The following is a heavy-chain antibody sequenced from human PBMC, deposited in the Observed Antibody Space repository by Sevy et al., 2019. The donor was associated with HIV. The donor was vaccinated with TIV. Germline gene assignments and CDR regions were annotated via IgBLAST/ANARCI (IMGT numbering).Heavy chain of an antibody. V-gene: IGHV3-48*02. CDR2: ISSSSSTI. Sequence: GGSLRLSCAASGFTFSSYSMNWVRQAPGKGLEWVSYISSSSSTIYYADSVKGRFTISRDNAKNSLYLQMNSLRDEDTAVYYCARDGCTNGVCAGYYYYGMDVWGQGTTVTVSS. CDR1: GFTFSSYS. CDR3: ARDGCTNGVCAGYYYYGMDV. J-gene: IGHJ6*02. D-gene: IGHD2-8*01.